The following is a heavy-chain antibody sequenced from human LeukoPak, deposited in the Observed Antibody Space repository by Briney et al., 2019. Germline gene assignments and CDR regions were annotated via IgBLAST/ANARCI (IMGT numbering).Heavy chain of an antibody. D-gene: IGHD6-19*01. CDR3: ARDLIPGYSSGWFGY. V-gene: IGHV4-59*01. CDR1: GGSISIYY. Sequence: SETLSLTRTVSGGSISIYYWSWIRQPPGKGLEWIGYINYSGSTNYNPSLKSRVTISVDTSKNQFSLKLSSVTAADTAVYYCARDLIPGYSSGWFGYWGQGTLVTVSS. J-gene: IGHJ5*01. CDR2: INYSGST.